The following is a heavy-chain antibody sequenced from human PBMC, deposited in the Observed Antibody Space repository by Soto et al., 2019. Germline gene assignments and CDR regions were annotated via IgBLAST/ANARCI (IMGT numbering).Heavy chain of an antibody. CDR1: GYIFTSYD. Sequence: GASVKVSCKASGYIFTSYDINWVRQATGQGLEWMGWLNPNSGNAGYPQKFQGRVTMTRDTSISTAYMELSSLRSEDTAVYYCASGRWMAGTSYFFDYWGQGALVTVSS. CDR3: ASGRWMAGTSYFFDY. CDR2: LNPNSGNA. V-gene: IGHV1-8*01. D-gene: IGHD6-19*01. J-gene: IGHJ4*02.